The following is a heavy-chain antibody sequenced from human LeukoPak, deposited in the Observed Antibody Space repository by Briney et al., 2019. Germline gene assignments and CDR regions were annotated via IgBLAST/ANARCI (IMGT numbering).Heavy chain of an antibody. CDR3: ARAPHFFDSSGSRYYFDY. Sequence: KTSETLSLTCTVSGGSISSYYWGWIRLPPGKGLEWIGSIYYSGNTYYSPSLMSRVTISVDTSKNQFSLNLSSVTAADTAMYYCARAPHFFDSSGSRYYFDYWGQGALVTVSS. CDR2: IYYSGNT. CDR1: GGSISSYY. D-gene: IGHD3-22*01. J-gene: IGHJ4*02. V-gene: IGHV4-39*07.